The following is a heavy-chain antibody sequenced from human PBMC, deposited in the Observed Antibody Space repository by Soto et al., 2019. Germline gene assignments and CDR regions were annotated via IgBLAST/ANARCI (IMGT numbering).Heavy chain of an antibody. J-gene: IGHJ4*02. CDR2: MSWNSGSI. CDR1: GFTFDDYA. CDR3: AKSDRWELPGAFDY. Sequence: EVQLVESGGCLVQPGRSLRLSCAASGFTFDDYAMHWVRQAPGKVLEWVSGMSWNSGSIGYADSVKGRFLIARDNAKNNLSLQMNSLRDEDTALYYCAKSDRWELPGAFDYWGQGTLVTVSS. V-gene: IGHV3-9*01. D-gene: IGHD1-26*01.